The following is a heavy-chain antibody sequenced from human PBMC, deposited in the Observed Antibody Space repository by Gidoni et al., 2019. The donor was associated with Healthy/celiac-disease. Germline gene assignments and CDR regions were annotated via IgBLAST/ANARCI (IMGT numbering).Heavy chain of an antibody. CDR3: AKVLPHYYDSSGYYYVGYYYGMDV. CDR2: ISGSGGST. V-gene: IGHV3-23*01. D-gene: IGHD3-22*01. J-gene: IGHJ6*02. Sequence: EVQLLESGGGLVQPGGSLRLSCAASGFTFSSYAMSWVRPAPGKGLEWVSAISGSGGSTYYADSVKGRFTISRDNSKNTLYLQMNSLRAEDTAVYYCAKVLPHYYDSSGYYYVGYYYGMDVWGQGTTVTVSS. CDR1: GFTFSSYA.